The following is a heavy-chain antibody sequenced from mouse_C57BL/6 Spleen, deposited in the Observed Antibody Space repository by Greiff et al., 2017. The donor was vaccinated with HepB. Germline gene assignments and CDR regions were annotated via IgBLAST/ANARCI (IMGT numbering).Heavy chain of an antibody. V-gene: IGHV7-3*01. D-gene: IGHD4-1*01. J-gene: IGHJ1*03. CDR2: IRNKANGYTT. CDR3: ARSNWDVWYFDV. CDR1: GFTFTDYY. Sequence: EVQGVESGGGLVQPGGSLSLSCAASGFTFTDYYMSWVRQPPGKALEWLGFIRNKANGYTTEYSVSVKGRFTISRDNYQSILYLQMNALRAEDSATYYCARSNWDVWYFDVWGTGTTVTVSS.